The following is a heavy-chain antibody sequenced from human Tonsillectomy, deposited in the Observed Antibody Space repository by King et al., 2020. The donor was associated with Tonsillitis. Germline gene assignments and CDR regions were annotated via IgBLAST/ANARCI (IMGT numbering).Heavy chain of an antibody. Sequence: VQLVESGGGLVKPGESLTLSCAASGFTFSRYSMSWVRQAPGKGLEWVSSISTDSSYRQYADSVKGRFTISRDNAKNLVYLEMNSLRGEDTAVYYCASKRPAWGQGTLVTVSS. J-gene: IGHJ5*02. CDR1: GFTFSRYS. V-gene: IGHV3-21*01. CDR3: ASKRPA. CDR2: ISTDSSYR.